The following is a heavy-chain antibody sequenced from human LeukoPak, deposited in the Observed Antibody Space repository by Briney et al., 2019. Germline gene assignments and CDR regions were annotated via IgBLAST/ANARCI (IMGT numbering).Heavy chain of an antibody. J-gene: IGHJ4*02. V-gene: IGHV3-49*03. D-gene: IGHD6-25*01. CDR2: IRSKAYGGTT. CDR1: GFTFGDYA. Sequence: GGSLRLSCTASGFTFGDYAMSWFRQAPGKGLEWVGFIRSKAYGGTTEYAAPVKGRFTISRDDSKNTLYLQMNSLKTEDTAVYYCTAASGPLDYWGQGTLVTVSS. CDR3: TAASGPLDY.